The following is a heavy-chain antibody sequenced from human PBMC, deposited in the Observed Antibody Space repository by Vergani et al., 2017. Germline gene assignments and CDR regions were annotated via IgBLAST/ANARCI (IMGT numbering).Heavy chain of an antibody. J-gene: IGHJ6*02. Sequence: QVQLVQSGAEVKKPGASVKVSCKASGYTFTSYAMHWVRQAPGQRLEWMGWINAGNGNTKYSQKFQGRVTITSDTSASTAYMELSSLRSEDTAVYYCARDPCSGGSCYVYYYYGMDVWGQGTTVTVSS. CDR3: ARDPCSGGSCYVYYYYGMDV. D-gene: IGHD2-15*01. CDR2: INAGNGNT. V-gene: IGHV1-3*01. CDR1: GYTFTSYA.